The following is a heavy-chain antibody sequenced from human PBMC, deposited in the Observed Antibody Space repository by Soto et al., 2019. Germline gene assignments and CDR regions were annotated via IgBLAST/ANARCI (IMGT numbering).Heavy chain of an antibody. CDR3: AKGAGSYYHPSTENYYYYMDV. Sequence: GGSLRLSCAASGFTFSSYAMSWVRQAPGKGLEWVSAISGSGGSTYYADSVKGRFTISRDNSKNRLYLQRNSLRAEDTAVYYCAKGAGSYYHPSTENYYYYMDVWGKGTTVTVSS. J-gene: IGHJ6*03. V-gene: IGHV3-23*01. CDR2: ISGSGGST. D-gene: IGHD3-10*01. CDR1: GFTFSSYA.